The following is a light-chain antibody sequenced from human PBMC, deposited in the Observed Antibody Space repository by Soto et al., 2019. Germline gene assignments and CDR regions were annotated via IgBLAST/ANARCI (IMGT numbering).Light chain of an antibody. J-gene: IGLJ1*01. Sequence: QSALTQPASVSGSPGQPIPISCTGTGSDVGGYNYVSWYQQHPGKAPKLMIYEVSNRPSGVSNRFSGSKSGNTASLTISGLHTEDEADYYCSSYTSSSTLVFGTGTKLTVL. CDR3: SSYTSSSTLV. V-gene: IGLV2-14*01. CDR1: GSDVGGYNY. CDR2: EVS.